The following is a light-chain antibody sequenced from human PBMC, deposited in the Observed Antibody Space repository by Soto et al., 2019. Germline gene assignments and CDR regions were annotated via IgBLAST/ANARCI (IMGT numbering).Light chain of an antibody. CDR2: DAS. CDR1: QSVSSY. Sequence: EMLLTQSPATLSLSPGERATLSCRASQSVSSYLAWYQQKPGQAPRLLIYDASNRATVIPARFSGSGSGTDFTLTISSLEPEDFAVYYCQQRSNWTFGQGTKVDIK. J-gene: IGKJ1*01. V-gene: IGKV3-11*01. CDR3: QQRSNWT.